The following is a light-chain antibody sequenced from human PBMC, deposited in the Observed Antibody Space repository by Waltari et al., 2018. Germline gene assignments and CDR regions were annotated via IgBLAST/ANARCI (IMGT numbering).Light chain of an antibody. Sequence: DIVMTQSPDSLAVSLGERATINCKSSQNLLYSSNNKNFLGWYQLKPGQPPKLLMYCSSTRESGVPDRFSGSGSETDFTLTISSLQAEDVAVYYCQQYYSSPPTFGQGTRVEI. J-gene: IGKJ1*01. V-gene: IGKV4-1*01. CDR1: QNLLYSSNNKNF. CDR2: CSS. CDR3: QQYYSSPPT.